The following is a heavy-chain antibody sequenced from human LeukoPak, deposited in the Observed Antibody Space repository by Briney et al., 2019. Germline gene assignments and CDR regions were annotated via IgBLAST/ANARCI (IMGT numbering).Heavy chain of an antibody. J-gene: IGHJ4*02. CDR3: TTENWGRGDY. CDR1: EFTFSGSA. Sequence: GGSLRLSCAASEFTFSGSAMHWVRQASGKGLEWVGRIRSKTNSYATAYAASVRGRFTIFRDDSKNTLYLQMNTLQIDDTAVYYCTTENWGRGDYWGQGTLITVSS. D-gene: IGHD3-16*01. V-gene: IGHV3-73*01. CDR2: IRSKTNSYAT.